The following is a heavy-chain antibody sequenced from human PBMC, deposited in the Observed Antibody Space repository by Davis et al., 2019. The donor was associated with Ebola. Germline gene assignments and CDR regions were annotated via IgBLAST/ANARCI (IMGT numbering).Heavy chain of an antibody. D-gene: IGHD1-26*01. V-gene: IGHV4-34*01. CDR1: GGSFSGYY. CDR3: ASGTSGSYGS. Sequence: ESLKISCAVYGGSFSGYYWSWIRQPPGKGLEWIGEINHSGSTNYNPSLKSRVTMSVDTSKNQFSLKLSSVTAPDTAVYYCASGTSGSYGSWGQGTLVTVSS. CDR2: INHSGST. J-gene: IGHJ5*02.